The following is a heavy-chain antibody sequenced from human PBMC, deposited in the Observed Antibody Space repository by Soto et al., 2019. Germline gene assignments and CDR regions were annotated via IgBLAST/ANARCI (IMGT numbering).Heavy chain of an antibody. CDR2: ISSSGDYI. D-gene: IGHD1-1*01. V-gene: IGHV3-21*01. J-gene: IGHJ4*02. Sequence: GGSLRLSCAASGFHFSSYTMNWVRQAPGKGLEWVSSISSSGDYINYADSVKGRFTISRDNAKNSLYLQMSSLRAGDTAMFYCARGDAYNSFDYWGQGALVTVSS. CDR3: ARGDAYNSFDY. CDR1: GFHFSSYT.